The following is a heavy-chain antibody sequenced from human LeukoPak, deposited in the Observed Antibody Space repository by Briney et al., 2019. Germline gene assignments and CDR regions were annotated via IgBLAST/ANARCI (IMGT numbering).Heavy chain of an antibody. D-gene: IGHD2-21*02. Sequence: GGSLRLSCAASGFSFGNYGMSWVRQAPGKGLEWVSTISGSGGNSYYADSVKGRFTISRDNSKNTLYLQMNSLRAEDTAVYYCASIVVVTAHAEYFQHWGQGTLVTVSS. CDR1: GFSFGNYG. J-gene: IGHJ1*01. CDR3: ASIVVVTAHAEYFQH. V-gene: IGHV3-23*01. CDR2: ISGSGGNS.